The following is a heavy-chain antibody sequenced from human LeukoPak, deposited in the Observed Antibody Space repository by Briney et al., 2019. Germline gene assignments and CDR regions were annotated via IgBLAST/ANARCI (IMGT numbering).Heavy chain of an antibody. Sequence: ASVKVSCKASGYTFTDYYMHWVRQAPGQGLEWMGRINPNSGGTNYVQKFQGRVTMTRDTSISTAYMELSRLRSDDTAVYYCARDNSVGDVAWWFDPWGQEPWSPSPQ. CDR3: ARDNSVGDVAWWFDP. J-gene: IGHJ5*02. CDR1: GYTFTDYY. D-gene: IGHD1-26*01. CDR2: INPNSGGT. V-gene: IGHV1-2*02.